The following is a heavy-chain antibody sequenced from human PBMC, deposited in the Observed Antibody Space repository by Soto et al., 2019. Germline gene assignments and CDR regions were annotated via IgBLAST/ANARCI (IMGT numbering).Heavy chain of an antibody. J-gene: IGHJ4*02. CDR1: GLTFRSYW. V-gene: IGHV3-74*03. Sequence: EVQLVESGGGLVQPGVSLRLSCAASGLTFRSYWMHWVRQAPGKGLVWVSRINTDGSVAMYVDSVKGRFTISRDNAKNSLYLNMNSLRAEETAVYYCVRDMQLWRLDSWGQGPLVTVSS. D-gene: IGHD2-21*01. CDR3: VRDMQLWRLDS. CDR2: INTDGSVA.